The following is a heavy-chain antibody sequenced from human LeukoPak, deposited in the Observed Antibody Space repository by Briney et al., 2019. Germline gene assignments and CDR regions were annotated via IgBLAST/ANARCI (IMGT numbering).Heavy chain of an antibody. J-gene: IGHJ5*02. CDR1: GYTFTSYA. CDR3: ARFPPTTTVATTLNVVGFDP. V-gene: IGHV1-8*01. Sequence: GASVKVSCKASGYTFTSYAINWVRQATGQGLEWMGWMNPNSGNTGYAQKFQGRVTMTRNTSISTAYMELSSLRSEDTAVYYCARFPPTTTVATTLNVVGFDPWGQGTLVTVSS. CDR2: MNPNSGNT. D-gene: IGHD4-17*01.